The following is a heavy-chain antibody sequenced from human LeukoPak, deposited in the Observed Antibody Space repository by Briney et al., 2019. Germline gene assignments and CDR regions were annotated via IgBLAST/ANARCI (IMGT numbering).Heavy chain of an antibody. CDR2: IYPGDSDT. CDR1: GYSFTSYW. D-gene: IGHD4-17*01. J-gene: IGHJ6*02. V-gene: IGHV5-51*01. Sequence: GESLKISCKGSGYSFTSYWIGWVRQMAGKGLEWMGIIYPGDSDTRYSPSFQGQVTISADKSISTAYLQWSSLKASDTAMYYCARVYGDHFPGDPFAYYYYGMDVWGQGTTVTVSS. CDR3: ARVYGDHFPGDPFAYYYYGMDV.